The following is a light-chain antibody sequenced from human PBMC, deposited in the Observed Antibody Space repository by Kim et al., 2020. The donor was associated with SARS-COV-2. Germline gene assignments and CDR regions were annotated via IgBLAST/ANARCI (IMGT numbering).Light chain of an antibody. J-gene: IGLJ2*01. Sequence: SYELTQPPSVSVAPGKTARITCGGNNIGSKSVHWYQQKPGQAPVLVIYYDSDRPLGSPERFSGSNSGNTATLTISRVEAGDEADYYCQVWDSSSDHVVFGGGTQLTVL. CDR3: QVWDSSSDHVV. V-gene: IGLV3-21*04. CDR1: NIGSKS. CDR2: YDS.